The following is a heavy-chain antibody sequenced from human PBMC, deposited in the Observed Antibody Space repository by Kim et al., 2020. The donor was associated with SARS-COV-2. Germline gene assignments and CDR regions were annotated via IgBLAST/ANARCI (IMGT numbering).Heavy chain of an antibody. CDR2: IYYSGST. J-gene: IGHJ5*02. D-gene: IGHD1-26*01. V-gene: IGHV4-39*01. Sequence: SQTLSLTCTVSGGSISSSSYYWGWIRQPPGKGLEWIGSIYYSGSTYYNPSLKSRVTISVDTSKNQFSLKLSSVTAADTAVYYCARRWELKEGLNWFDPWGQGTLVTVSS. CDR1: GGSISSSSYY. CDR3: ARRWELKEGLNWFDP.